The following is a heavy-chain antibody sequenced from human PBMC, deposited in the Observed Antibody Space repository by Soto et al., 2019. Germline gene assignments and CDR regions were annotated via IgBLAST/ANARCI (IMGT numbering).Heavy chain of an antibody. D-gene: IGHD1-26*01. V-gene: IGHV1-46*03. CDR1: GYTFTSYY. J-gene: IGHJ3*02. Sequence: GASVKVSCKASGYTFTSYYIQWVRQAPGQGLEWMGIINPSGGSTSYAQKFQGRVTMTRDTSTSTVYMELSSLRSEDTAVYYCARDYPQYSGYATRSIVGATDAFDIWGQGTMVTVSS. CDR2: INPSGGST. CDR3: ARDYPQYSGYATRSIVGATDAFDI.